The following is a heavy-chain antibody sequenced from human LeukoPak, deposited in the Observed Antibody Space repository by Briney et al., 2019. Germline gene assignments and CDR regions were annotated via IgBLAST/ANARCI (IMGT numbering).Heavy chain of an antibody. CDR3: IRDFRSADL. J-gene: IGHJ5*02. V-gene: IGHV3-74*01. CDR1: GFTFSNYW. Sequence: GGSLRLSCAASGFTFSNYWMSWVRHPPGKGLVWVSRIYVDGRTTNYADSVKGRFTISRDNAKNTVYLEMNSLSVEDTATYYCIRDFRSADLWGQGTLVTVTS. CDR2: IYVDGRTT.